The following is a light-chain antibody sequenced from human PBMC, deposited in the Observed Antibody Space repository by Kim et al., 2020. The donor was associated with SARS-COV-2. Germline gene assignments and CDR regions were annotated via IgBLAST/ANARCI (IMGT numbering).Light chain of an antibody. CDR3: QQTYFPPVT. CDR2: DAS. V-gene: IGKV1-39*01. CDR1: QNISSH. J-gene: IGKJ3*01. Sequence: DIQMTQSPSSLSASVGDRVTITCQASQNISSHLNWYHQKPGRAPKLLIYDASTLQAGVPSRFSGSGSETDFTLTISNLQPEDVATYFCQQTYFPPVTFGPGTKVDIK.